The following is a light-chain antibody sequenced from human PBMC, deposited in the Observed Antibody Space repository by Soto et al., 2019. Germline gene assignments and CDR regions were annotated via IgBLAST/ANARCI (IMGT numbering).Light chain of an antibody. CDR2: GVS. J-gene: IGKJ1*01. Sequence: EIVMTQSPATLSVTPGERATLSCRASQSVSSNVAWYQQKPGQAPSLLIYGVSTRATGIPARFSGSGSGTEFTLTISSRQSEDFAVYYCQHYNSWPPGWTFGQGTKVEIK. CDR1: QSVSSN. V-gene: IGKV3-15*01. CDR3: QHYNSWPPGWT.